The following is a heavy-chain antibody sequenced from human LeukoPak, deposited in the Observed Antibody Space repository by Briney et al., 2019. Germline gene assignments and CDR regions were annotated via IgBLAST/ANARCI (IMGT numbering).Heavy chain of an antibody. D-gene: IGHD3-10*01. J-gene: IGHJ4*02. CDR2: INPNSGGT. CDR1: GYTFTNYG. CDR3: ARDTLKYYYGSGSYFSFDY. V-gene: IGHV1-2*02. Sequence: ASVKVSCKASGYTFTNYGLSWVRQAPGQGLEWMGWINPNSGGTNYAQKFQGRVTMTRDTSISTAYMELSRLRSDDTAVYYCARDTLKYYYGSGSYFSFDYWGQGTLVTVSS.